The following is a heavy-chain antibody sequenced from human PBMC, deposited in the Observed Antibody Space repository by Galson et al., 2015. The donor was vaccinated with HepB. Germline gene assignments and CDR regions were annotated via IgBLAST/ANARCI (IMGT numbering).Heavy chain of an antibody. V-gene: IGHV1-2*02. D-gene: IGHD6-19*01. CDR2: INPNSGGT. CDR1: GYTFTGYY. J-gene: IGHJ4*02. CDR3: ARARGRAVAGRGG. Sequence: SVKVSCKASGYTFTGYYMHWVRQAPGQGLEWMGWINPNSGGTNYAQKFQGRVTMTRDTSISTAYMELSRLRSDDTAVYYCARARGRAVAGRGGWGQGTLVTVSS.